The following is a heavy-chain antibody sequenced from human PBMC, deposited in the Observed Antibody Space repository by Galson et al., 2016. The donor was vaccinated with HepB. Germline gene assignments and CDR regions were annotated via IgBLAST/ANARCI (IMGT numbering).Heavy chain of an antibody. J-gene: IGHJ4*02. CDR1: RGTFSSFA. CDR3: ERGRYFGSGSYSHFDY. Sequence: SVKVSCKASRGTFSSFAISWVRQAPGQGLEWMGGLISFFGTPNVAQKFQDRVTITADESTTTAYMELSSLKSGDTAVYYCERGRYFGSGSYSHFDYWGQGTLVTVSS. D-gene: IGHD3-10*01. V-gene: IGHV1-69*13. CDR2: LISFFGTP.